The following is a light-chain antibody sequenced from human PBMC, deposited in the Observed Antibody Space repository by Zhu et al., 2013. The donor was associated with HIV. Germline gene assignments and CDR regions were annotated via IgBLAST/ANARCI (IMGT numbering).Light chain of an antibody. V-gene: IGKV1-6*01. Sequence: AIQMTQSPSSLSASVGDRVTMTCRASHDIGDDLDWYQQRPGRAPDPLIYTASTLATGVPSRFDGSRSGTDFFLTIRTLQPEDFATYYCLQDHNYPWTFGQGTKVEI. CDR2: TAS. CDR1: HDIGDD. CDR3: LQDHNYPWT. J-gene: IGKJ1*01.